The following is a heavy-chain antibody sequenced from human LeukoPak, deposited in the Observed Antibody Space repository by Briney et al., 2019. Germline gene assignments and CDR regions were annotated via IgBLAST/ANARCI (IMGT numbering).Heavy chain of an antibody. CDR3: ARGLGYYGSGSYVYNWFAP. V-gene: IGHV4-4*07. Sequence: SGTLSLTCTVSGGSISNYYWSWIRQPAGKGLEWIGRIYTSGSTNYNPSLKSRVTMSVDTSKNQFSLKLTSVTAADTAVYYCARGLGYYGSGSYVYNWFAPWGQGSLVTVSS. D-gene: IGHD3-10*01. CDR1: GGSISNYY. CDR2: IYTSGST. J-gene: IGHJ5*02.